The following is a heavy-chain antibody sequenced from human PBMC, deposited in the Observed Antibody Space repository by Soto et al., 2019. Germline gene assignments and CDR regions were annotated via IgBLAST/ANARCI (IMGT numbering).Heavy chain of an antibody. J-gene: IGHJ4*02. D-gene: IGHD3-22*01. V-gene: IGHV3-30*18. CDR2: ISYDGSNK. Sequence: PGGSLRLSCAASGFTFSSYGMHWVRQAPGKGLEWVAVISYDGSNKYYADSVKGRFTISRDNSKNTLYLQMNSLRAEDTAVYYCAKDRAGGYSDYWGQGTLVTVSS. CDR3: AKDRAGGYSDY. CDR1: GFTFSSYG.